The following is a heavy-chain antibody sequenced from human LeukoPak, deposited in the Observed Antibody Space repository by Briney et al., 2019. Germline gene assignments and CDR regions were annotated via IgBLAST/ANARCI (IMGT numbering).Heavy chain of an antibody. J-gene: IGHJ4*02. CDR2: FSSSGSTI. CDR3: ARDGGASRY. Sequence: PGGSLRLSCAASGFTFSSYEMNWVHQAPGKGLKWVSYFSSSGSTIYDADSVKGRFTISRDNARNSLYLQMNSRRAEDTAVYYCARDGGASRYWGQGTLVTVSS. CDR1: GFTFSSYE. D-gene: IGHD2/OR15-2a*01. V-gene: IGHV3-48*03.